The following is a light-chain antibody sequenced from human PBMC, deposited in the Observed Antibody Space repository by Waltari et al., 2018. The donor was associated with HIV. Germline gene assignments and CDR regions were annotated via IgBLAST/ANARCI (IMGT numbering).Light chain of an antibody. CDR2: GED. V-gene: IGLV1-44*01. CDR1: SSNIGSNS. J-gene: IGLJ1*01. Sequence: QSVLTQPPSASGTPGQRVTISCSGSSSNIGSNSVNWYPQLPGTAPKLLIYGEDQRPSGVPDRFAGSKSGTSASRAISGPQSEDEAVYFCAAWDDSLNGYVFGAGTKVTVL. CDR3: AAWDDSLNGYV.